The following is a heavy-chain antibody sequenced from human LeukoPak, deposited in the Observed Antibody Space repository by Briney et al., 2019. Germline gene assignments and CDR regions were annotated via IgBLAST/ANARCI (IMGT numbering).Heavy chain of an antibody. CDR2: IDATSSYI. J-gene: IGHJ4*02. Sequence: GGSLRLSCSASGFNFKTHTMNWVRQAPGKGLEWVSSIDATSSYIYYADSVKGRFTISRGNSKNSLYLQMNSLRADDTAEYFCASSGVSYYYDNSGYFGMWGQGTQVTVSS. D-gene: IGHD3-22*01. CDR3: ASSGVSYYYDNSGYFGM. V-gene: IGHV3-21*01. CDR1: GFNFKTHT.